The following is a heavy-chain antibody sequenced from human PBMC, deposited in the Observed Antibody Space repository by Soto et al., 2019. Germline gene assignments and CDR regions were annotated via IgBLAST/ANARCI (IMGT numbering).Heavy chain of an antibody. CDR1: GYTFNSYG. J-gene: IGHJ4*02. V-gene: IGHV1-18*01. CDR2: ISPHTGNT. CDR3: ARDSSPSYDSSGTSAEY. Sequence: QVEMVQSGAEVKKPGASLKVSCKTSGYTFNSYGISWVRQAPGHGLEWMGWISPHTGNTNHAQKYQDRLTMTTDTSKTTAYMELRSLRSDDTAVYYCARDSSPSYDSSGTSAEYWGQGTLVTVSS. D-gene: IGHD3-22*01.